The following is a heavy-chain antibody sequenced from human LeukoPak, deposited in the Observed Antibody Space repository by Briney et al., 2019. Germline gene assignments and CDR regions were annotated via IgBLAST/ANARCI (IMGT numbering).Heavy chain of an antibody. CDR3: ARAPGAFDI. V-gene: IGHV3-23*01. Sequence: GGSLRLSCAASGFTFSSYAMSWVRQAPGKGLEWVSGISGGGGDTYYADSVKGRFTISRDNRKNTLYVQMNSLRAEDTAVYYCARAPGAFDIWGQGTMVTVSS. J-gene: IGHJ3*02. CDR2: ISGGGGDT. CDR1: GFTFSSYA.